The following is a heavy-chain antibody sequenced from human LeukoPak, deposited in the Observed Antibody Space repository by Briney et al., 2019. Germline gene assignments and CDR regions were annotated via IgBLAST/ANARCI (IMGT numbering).Heavy chain of an antibody. CDR1: GGSISNSF. Sequence: SETLSLTCTVSGGSISNSFWSWIRQSPGKGQEWIAYIYYTGNSKYNPSLKSRVTISVDTSKNQFSLRLTSVTADDTAVYYCARDSGSSPTFDYWGQGTLVTVSS. D-gene: IGHD1-26*01. CDR2: IYYTGNS. V-gene: IGHV4-59*01. CDR3: ARDSGSSPTFDY. J-gene: IGHJ4*02.